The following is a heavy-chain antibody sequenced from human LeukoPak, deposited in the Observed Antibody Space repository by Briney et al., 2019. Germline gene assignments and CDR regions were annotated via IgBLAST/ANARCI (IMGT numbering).Heavy chain of an antibody. V-gene: IGHV3-7*01. J-gene: IGHJ4*02. CDR1: GFTFSSYW. D-gene: IGHD3-22*01. CDR3: ARANDYYDSSGYYFKYYFDY. CDR2: IKQDGSEK. Sequence: GGSLRLSCAASGFTFSSYWMSWVRQAPGKGLEWVANIKQDGSEKYYVDSVKGRFTISRDNAKNSLYLQMNSLRAEDTAVYYCARANDYYDSSGYYFKYYFDYWAREPWSPSPQ.